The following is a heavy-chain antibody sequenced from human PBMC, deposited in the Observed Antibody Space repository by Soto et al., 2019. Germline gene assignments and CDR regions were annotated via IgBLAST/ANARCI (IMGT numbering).Heavy chain of an antibody. V-gene: IGHV3-23*01. Sequence: EVQLLESGGGLVQPGGSLRLSCAASGFIFSSYAMSWVRQAPGKGLEWVSAISGSGGSTYYADSVKGRFTISRDNSKNTLYLQINSLRAEDTAVYYCAGLSSSWLYYFDYWGQGTLVTVSS. D-gene: IGHD6-13*01. CDR3: AGLSSSWLYYFDY. CDR2: ISGSGGST. J-gene: IGHJ4*02. CDR1: GFIFSSYA.